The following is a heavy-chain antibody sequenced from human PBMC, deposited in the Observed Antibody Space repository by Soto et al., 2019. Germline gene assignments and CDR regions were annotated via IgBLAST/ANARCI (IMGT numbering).Heavy chain of an antibody. CDR1: GFTFSSYG. J-gene: IGHJ6*02. CDR3: ARGGVVPAAGYYYYYGMDV. D-gene: IGHD2-2*01. CDR2: IWYDGSNK. V-gene: IGHV3-33*01. Sequence: GGSLRLSCAASGFTFSSYGMHWVRQAPGKGLEWVAVIWYDGSNKYYADSVKGRFTISRDNSKNTLYLQMNSLRAEDTAVYYCARGGVVPAAGYYYYYGMDVWGQGTTVTVSS.